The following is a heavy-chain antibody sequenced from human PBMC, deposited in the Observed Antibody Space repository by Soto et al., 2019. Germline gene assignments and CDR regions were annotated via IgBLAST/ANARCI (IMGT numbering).Heavy chain of an antibody. Sequence: QVQLVESGGGVVQPGRSLRLSCAASGFTFSIYALHWVRQAPGKGLEWVAVISYDGSNKYYADYVKGRFTISRDNSKKTLYLQMDSLRVEDTAVYYCARDRTYPDSNRCSPGYYYGMDVWGKGTTVTVSS. CDR1: GFTFSIYA. D-gene: IGHD3-3*01. CDR2: ISYDGSNK. V-gene: IGHV3-30-3*01. J-gene: IGHJ6*04. CDR3: ARDRTYPDSNRCSPGYYYGMDV.